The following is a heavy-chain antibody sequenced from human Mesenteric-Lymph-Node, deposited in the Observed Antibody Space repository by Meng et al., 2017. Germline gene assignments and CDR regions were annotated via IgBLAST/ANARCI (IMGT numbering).Heavy chain of an antibody. Sequence: ASVKVSCKASGYTFTSYGISWVRQAPGQGLEWMGWISAYNGNTNYAQKLQGRVTMTTDTSTSTAYMELRSLRSDDTAVYYCARDQGGWIQLWTPLDYWGQGTLVTVSS. V-gene: IGHV1-18*01. D-gene: IGHD5-18*01. CDR1: GYTFTSYG. CDR3: ARDQGGWIQLWTPLDY. CDR2: ISAYNGNT. J-gene: IGHJ4*02.